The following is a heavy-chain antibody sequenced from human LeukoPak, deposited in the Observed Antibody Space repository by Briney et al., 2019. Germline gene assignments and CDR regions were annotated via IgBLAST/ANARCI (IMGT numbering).Heavy chain of an antibody. D-gene: IGHD3/OR15-3a*01. CDR1: GGSISSGGYY. Sequence: PSETLSLTCTVSGGSISSGGYYWSWIRQPPGKGLEWIGEIYHSGSTNYNPSLKSRVTISVDTFKNQFSLKLSSVTAADTAVYYCAKVGASVWTSWLDPWGQGTLVTVSS. J-gene: IGHJ5*02. CDR2: IYHSGST. V-gene: IGHV4-61*08. CDR3: AKVGASVWTSWLDP.